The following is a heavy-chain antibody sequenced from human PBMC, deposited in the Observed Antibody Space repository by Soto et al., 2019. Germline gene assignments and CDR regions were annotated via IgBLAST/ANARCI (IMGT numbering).Heavy chain of an antibody. CDR3: VSVSGSYYYDY. D-gene: IGHD3-10*01. CDR1: GFTFSDHY. CDR2: TRNKANSYTT. V-gene: IGHV3-72*01. J-gene: IGHJ4*02. Sequence: PGGSLRLSCAASGFTFSDHYMDWVSQAPGKGLEWVGRTRNKANSYTTEYAASVKGRFTISRDDSKNSLYLQMNSLKTEDTALYYCVSVSGSYYYDYWGQGTLVTVSS.